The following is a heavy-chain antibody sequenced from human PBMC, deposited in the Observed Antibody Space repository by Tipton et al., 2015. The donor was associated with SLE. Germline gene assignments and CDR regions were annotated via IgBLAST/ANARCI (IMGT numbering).Heavy chain of an antibody. CDR2: IRSNRYAGAT. V-gene: IGHV3-49*03. J-gene: IGHJ3*01. Sequence: SLRLSCTASGFYFQNHDITWFRQAPGKGLEWVGFIRSNRYAGATQYAASLEGRFTISRHDSKSTAYLQMNRLKIEDTALYFCTRSGDFYDSSGYFYDKAFDLWGQGTLVSVSS. CDR3: TRSGDFYDSSGYFYDKAFDL. CDR1: GFYFQNHD. D-gene: IGHD3-22*01.